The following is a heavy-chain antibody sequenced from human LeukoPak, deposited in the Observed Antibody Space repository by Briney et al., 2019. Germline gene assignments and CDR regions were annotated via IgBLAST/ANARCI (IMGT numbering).Heavy chain of an antibody. D-gene: IGHD3-10*01. V-gene: IGHV3-33*01. CDR3: ARDGEGSRDYFDY. CDR2: IWYDGSNK. CDR1: GFTFSSYG. Sequence: PGGSLRLSCAASGFTFSSYGMHWVRQAPGKGLEWVAVIWYDGSNKYYADSVKGRFTISRDNSKNTLYLQMNSLRAEDTAVYYCARDGEGSRDYFDYWGQGTLVTVSS. J-gene: IGHJ4*02.